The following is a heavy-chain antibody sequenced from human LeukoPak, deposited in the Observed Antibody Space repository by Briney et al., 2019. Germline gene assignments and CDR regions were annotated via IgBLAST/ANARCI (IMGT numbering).Heavy chain of an antibody. CDR1: GFTFSSYA. D-gene: IGHD1-26*01. V-gene: IGHV3-23*01. Sequence: GGSLRLSCAASGFTFSSYAMSWVRQAPGKGLEGVSAISGSGGSTYYADSVKGRFTISRDNSKNTLYLQMNSLRAEDTAVYYCAKLRVVGATPSYFDYWGQGTLVTVSS. CDR3: AKLRVVGATPSYFDY. CDR2: ISGSGGST. J-gene: IGHJ4*02.